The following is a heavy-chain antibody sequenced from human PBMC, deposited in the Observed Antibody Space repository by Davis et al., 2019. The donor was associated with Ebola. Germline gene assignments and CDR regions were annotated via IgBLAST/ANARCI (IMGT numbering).Heavy chain of an antibody. J-gene: IGHJ5*02. Sequence: SETLSLTCAVYGGSFSDYYWTWIRQPPGKGLEWIGEINHSGSTSYNPSLKSRLIISIDTSKNQFSLQLNSVTAEDTAVYYCARSPGIAAARFDPWGQGTLVTVSS. D-gene: IGHD6-13*01. CDR1: GGSFSDYY. V-gene: IGHV4-34*01. CDR3: ARSPGIAAARFDP. CDR2: INHSGST.